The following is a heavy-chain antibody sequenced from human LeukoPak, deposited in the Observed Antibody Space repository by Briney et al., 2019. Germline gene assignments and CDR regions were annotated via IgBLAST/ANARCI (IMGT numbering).Heavy chain of an antibody. CDR2: INPNSGNT. V-gene: IGHV1-8*03. CDR3: ARGLRYCTNGVCYTDNWFDP. Sequence: ASVKVSCKASGYTFTGYYMHWVRQAPGQGLEWMGWINPNSGNTGYAQKFQGRVTITRNTSISTAYMELSSLRSEDTAVYYCARGLRYCTNGVCYTDNWFDPWGQGTLVTVSS. D-gene: IGHD2-8*01. J-gene: IGHJ5*02. CDR1: GYTFTGYY.